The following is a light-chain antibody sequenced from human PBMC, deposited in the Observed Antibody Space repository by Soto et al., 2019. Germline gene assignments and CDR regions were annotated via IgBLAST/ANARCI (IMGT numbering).Light chain of an antibody. CDR2: DVS. V-gene: IGLV2-8*01. CDR3: SSYAGSNIPSV. CDR1: SSDVGGYNY. Sequence: QSVLTQPPSASGSPGQSVTISCTGTSSDVGGYNYVSWYQQHPGKAPKLMIYDVSKRPSGVPDRFSGSKSGNTASLTVSGLQAEDEADYSCSSYAGSNIPSVFRTGTRSPS. J-gene: IGLJ1*01.